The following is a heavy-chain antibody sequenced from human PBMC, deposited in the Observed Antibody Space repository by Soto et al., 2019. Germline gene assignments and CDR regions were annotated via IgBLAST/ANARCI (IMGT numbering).Heavy chain of an antibody. CDR1: GGSFSNSDFY. CDR2: IYYSGRT. J-gene: IGHJ4*02. Sequence: NPSETLSLTCSVSGGSFSNSDFYWGWIRQPPGKGLEWIGNIYYSGRTYYTPSLKSRVTISVDTSKNQFSLRLSSVTAADTAVYYCARHGGSGSYFPLDYWGRGTLVTVSS. CDR3: ARHGGSGSYFPLDY. V-gene: IGHV4-39*01. D-gene: IGHD6-19*01.